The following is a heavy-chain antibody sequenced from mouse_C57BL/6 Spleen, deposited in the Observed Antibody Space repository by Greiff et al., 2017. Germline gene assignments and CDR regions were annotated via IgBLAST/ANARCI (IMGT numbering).Heavy chain of an antibody. V-gene: IGHV1-81*01. Sequence: QVQLKQSGAELARPGASVKLSCKASGYTFTSYGISWVKQRTGQGLEWIGEIYPRSGNTYYNEKFKGKATLTADKSSSTAYMELRSLPSEDSAVYFCARSTVSYYFDSGGQGTTLPVSS. CDR2: IYPRSGNT. CDR1: GYTFTSYG. J-gene: IGHJ2*01. CDR3: ARSTVSYYFDS.